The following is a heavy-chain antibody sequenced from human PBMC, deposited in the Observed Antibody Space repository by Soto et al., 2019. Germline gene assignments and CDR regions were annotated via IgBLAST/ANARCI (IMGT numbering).Heavy chain of an antibody. CDR3: ARRHLAVSVSPWFDP. CDR1: GLSITDSEMG. V-gene: IGHV2-26*01. Sequence: QVTLKESGPVLVKPTETLTLRCTVSGLSITDSEMGVSWIRQPPGQPLEWLAHIDSSGEKSYRTFLKSRLAISKDTSKRQIVLTMTNMDPADTGTYYCARRHLAVSVSPWFDPWGQGIPVTVSS. CDR2: IDSSGEK. J-gene: IGHJ5*02.